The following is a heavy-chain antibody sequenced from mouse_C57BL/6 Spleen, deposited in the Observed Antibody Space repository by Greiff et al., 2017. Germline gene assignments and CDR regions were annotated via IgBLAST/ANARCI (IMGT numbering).Heavy chain of an antibody. V-gene: IGHV6-3*01. J-gene: IGHJ2*01. D-gene: IGHD1-1*01. Sequence: EVKVEESGGGLVQPGGSMKLSCVASGFTFSNYWMNWVRQSPEKGLEWVAQIRLKSDNYATHYAESVKGRFTISRDDSKSSVYLQMNNLRAEDTGIYYCTCYYGSSYDCFDDWGQGTTLTVSS. CDR1: GFTFSNYW. CDR3: TCYYGSSYDCFDD. CDR2: IRLKSDNYAT.